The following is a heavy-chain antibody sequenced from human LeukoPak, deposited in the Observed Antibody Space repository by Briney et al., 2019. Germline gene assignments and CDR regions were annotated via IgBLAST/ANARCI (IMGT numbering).Heavy chain of an antibody. CDR2: IHHRGST. J-gene: IGHJ5*02. CDR3: ARKSSVTTVIKWFDP. CDR1: GGSFSGYY. V-gene: IGHV4-34*01. D-gene: IGHD4-17*01. Sequence: SETLSLTCAVYGGSFSGYYWSWIRQPPGKGLEWIGEIHHRGSTNYIPSLKRRVTLSVDTSKNQCSLKLRSVTAADTAAYYCARKSSVTTVIKWFDPWGQGTLVTVSS.